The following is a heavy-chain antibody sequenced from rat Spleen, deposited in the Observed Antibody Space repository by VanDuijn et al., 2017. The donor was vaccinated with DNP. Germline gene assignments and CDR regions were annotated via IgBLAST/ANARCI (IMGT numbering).Heavy chain of an antibody. D-gene: IGHD1-10*01. CDR2: INNSGGRT. Sequence: EVQLVESGGGLVQPGGSLKLSCAASGFTFSDYYMAWVRQAPKKGLEWVASINNSGGRTYYRDSVKGRFTISRDNAKSTLHLQMDSLRSEDTATYYCTRDETTIDYWGQGVMVTVSS. V-gene: IGHV5-20*01. CDR3: TRDETTIDY. J-gene: IGHJ2*01. CDR1: GFTFSDYY.